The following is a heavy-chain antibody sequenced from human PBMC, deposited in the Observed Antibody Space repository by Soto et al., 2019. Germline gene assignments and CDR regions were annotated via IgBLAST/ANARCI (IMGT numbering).Heavy chain of an antibody. CDR1: GYTFTSYG. CDR2: ISAYNGNT. D-gene: IGHD3-10*01. Sequence: QVQLVQSGAEVKKPGASVKVSCKASGYTFTSYGISWVRQAPGQGLEWMGWISAYNGNTNYAQKLQGRVTMTTDTYTSTAYMELRSLRSDDTAVYYCARVYSITMVRGELSEYWGQGTLVTVSS. J-gene: IGHJ4*02. V-gene: IGHV1-18*01. CDR3: ARVYSITMVRGELSEY.